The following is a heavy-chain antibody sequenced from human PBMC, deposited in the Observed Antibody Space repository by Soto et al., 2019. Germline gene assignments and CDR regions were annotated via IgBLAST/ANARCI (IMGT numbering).Heavy chain of an antibody. D-gene: IGHD1-7*01. J-gene: IGHJ6*03. CDR1: GYTFTSYG. CDR3: AREVGITGTTMDYYYYMDV. V-gene: IGHV1-18*01. CDR2: ISAYNGNT. Sequence: GASVKVSCKASGYTFTSYGISWVRQAPGQGLEWMGWISAYNGNTNYAQKLQGRVTMTTDTSTSTAYMELRSLRSDDTAVYYCAREVGITGTTMDYYYYMDVWGKGTTVTVSS.